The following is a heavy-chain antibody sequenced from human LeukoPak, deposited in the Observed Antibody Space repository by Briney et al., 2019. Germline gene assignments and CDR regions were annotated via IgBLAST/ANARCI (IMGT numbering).Heavy chain of an antibody. J-gene: IGHJ4*02. CDR1: GFIFSSYA. CDR3: AKQVGYTYGYIDY. CDR2: ISGSGGST. Sequence: GGSLRLSCAASGFIFSSYAMRWVRQAPGKGLEWVSVISGSGGSTYYADSVKGRFTISRDNSENTLYLQMNSLRAEDTAVYYCAKQVGYTYGYIDYWGQGTLVTVSS. D-gene: IGHD5-18*01. V-gene: IGHV3-23*01.